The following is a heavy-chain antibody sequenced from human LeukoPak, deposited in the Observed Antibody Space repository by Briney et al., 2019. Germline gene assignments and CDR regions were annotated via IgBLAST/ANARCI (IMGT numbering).Heavy chain of an antibody. V-gene: IGHV3-7*01. Sequence: GGSLRLSCAASGFTFSSYWMSWVRQAPGKGLEWVANIKQDGSEKYYVDSVKGRFTISRDNAKNSLYLQMNSLRAEDTAVYYCARGTPGYYYDSSGYPDYWGQGTLVTVSS. CDR3: ARGTPGYYYDSSGYPDY. CDR2: IKQDGSEK. J-gene: IGHJ4*02. CDR1: GFTFSSYW. D-gene: IGHD3-22*01.